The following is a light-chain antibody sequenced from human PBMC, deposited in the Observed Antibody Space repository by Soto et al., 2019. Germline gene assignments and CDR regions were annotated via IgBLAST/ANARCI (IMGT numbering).Light chain of an antibody. V-gene: IGKV1-5*01. CDR2: DAS. J-gene: IGKJ1*01. CDR1: ESINSW. CDR3: QQYHADPWT. Sequence: DIHMTQSPSTLSASVGDRVTITCRASESINSWLAWYQQKPGKAPKVVIYDASNLESGVPSRFSGSGSGTEFTLTISSLQPDDFATYCCQQYHADPWTFGQGTKVEVK.